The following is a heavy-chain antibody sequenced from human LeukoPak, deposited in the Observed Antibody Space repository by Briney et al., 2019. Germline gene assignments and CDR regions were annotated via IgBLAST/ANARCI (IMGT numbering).Heavy chain of an antibody. CDR1: GFTFISYS. Sequence: GGSLRLSCAASGFTFISYSMNWVRQAPGKGLEWVSYISTSGNTIYYADSVKGRFTISRGNARNSLYLQMNSLRAEDTAVYYCARRCSSTSCYGGFDYWGQGTLVTVSS. CDR2: ISTSGNTI. V-gene: IGHV3-48*04. CDR3: ARRCSSTSCYGGFDY. D-gene: IGHD2-2*01. J-gene: IGHJ4*02.